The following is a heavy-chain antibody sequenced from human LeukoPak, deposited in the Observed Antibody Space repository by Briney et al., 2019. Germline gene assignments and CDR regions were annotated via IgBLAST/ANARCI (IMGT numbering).Heavy chain of an antibody. V-gene: IGHV4-34*01. Sequence: SETLSLTCAVYVGSFSGYYWSWIRPPPGKGLEWIGEINHSGSTNYNPSLKSRVTMSVDTSKNQFSLKLSSVTAADTAVYYCARDHSNYWGQGTLVAVSS. D-gene: IGHD4-11*01. CDR1: VGSFSGYY. CDR2: INHSGST. J-gene: IGHJ4*02. CDR3: ARDHSNY.